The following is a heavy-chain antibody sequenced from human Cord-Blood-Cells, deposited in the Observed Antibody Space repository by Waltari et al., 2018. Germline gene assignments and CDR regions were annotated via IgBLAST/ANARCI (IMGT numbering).Heavy chain of an antibody. CDR3: ATEDGLLTAAAGTFGY. Sequence: QVQLVQSGAEVKKPGASVKVSCKVSGYTLTELSMHWVRQAPGKGLEWMGGFEPEDGETIYAQKFQGRVTMTEDTSTETAYMELSSLRSEDTAVYYCATEDGLLTAAAGTFGYWGQGTLVTVSS. CDR1: GYTLTELS. D-gene: IGHD6-13*01. CDR2: FEPEDGET. V-gene: IGHV1-24*01. J-gene: IGHJ4*02.